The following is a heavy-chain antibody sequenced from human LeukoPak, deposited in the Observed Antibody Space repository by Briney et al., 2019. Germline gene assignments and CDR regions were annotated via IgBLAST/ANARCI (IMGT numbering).Heavy chain of an antibody. CDR3: ARRMGATYYFDY. CDR1: GGSISSSSYY. V-gene: IGHV4-39*01. D-gene: IGHD1-26*01. CDR2: IYYSGST. J-gene: IGHJ4*02. Sequence: TSETLSLTCTVSGGSISSSSYYWGWIRQPPGKGLEWIGSIYYSGSTYYNPSLKSRVTISVDTSKNQFSLKLSSVTAADTAVYYCARRMGATYYFDYWGQGTLVTVSS.